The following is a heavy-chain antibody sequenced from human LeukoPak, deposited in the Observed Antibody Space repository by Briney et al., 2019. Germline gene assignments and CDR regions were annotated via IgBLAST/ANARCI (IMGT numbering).Heavy chain of an antibody. V-gene: IGHV3-30*18. J-gene: IGHJ3*02. Sequence: PGRSLRLSCAASGFTFSSYGMHWVRQAPGKGLEWVAVISYDGSNKYYADSVKGRFTISRDNSKNTLYLQMNSLRAEDTAVYYCAKDRSYSSGWHGPQAFDIWGQGTMVTVSS. D-gene: IGHD6-19*01. CDR1: GFTFSSYG. CDR3: AKDRSYSSGWHGPQAFDI. CDR2: ISYDGSNK.